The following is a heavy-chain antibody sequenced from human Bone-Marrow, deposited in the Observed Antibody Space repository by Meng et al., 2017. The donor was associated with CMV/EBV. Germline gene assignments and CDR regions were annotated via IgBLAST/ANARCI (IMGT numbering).Heavy chain of an antibody. Sequence: GGSLRLSCAASGFTFSSYGMHWVRQASGKGLEWVGRIRSKANSYATAYAASVKGRFTISRDDSKNTAYLQMNSLKTEDTAVYYCTSVKGIAASWGQGTLVTVSS. CDR1: GFTFSSYG. V-gene: IGHV3-73*01. CDR3: TSVKGIAAS. CDR2: IRSKANSYAT. D-gene: IGHD6-13*01. J-gene: IGHJ5*02.